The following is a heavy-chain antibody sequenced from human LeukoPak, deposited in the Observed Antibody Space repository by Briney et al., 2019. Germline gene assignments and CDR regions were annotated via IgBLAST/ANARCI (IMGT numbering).Heavy chain of an antibody. CDR1: GFTFRSYG. Sequence: GGSLRLSCAASGFTFRSYGMHWVRQAPGKGLVWVSRISSDGTSTTYADSVKGRSTISRDNAKNTLYLQLDSLRAEDTAIYYCASPGWSDALDMWGQGTRVTVSS. D-gene: IGHD2-15*01. CDR2: ISSDGTST. J-gene: IGHJ3*02. V-gene: IGHV3-74*01. CDR3: ASPGWSDALDM.